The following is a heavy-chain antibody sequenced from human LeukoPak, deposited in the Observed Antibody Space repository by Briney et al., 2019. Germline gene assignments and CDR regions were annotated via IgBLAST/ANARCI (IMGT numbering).Heavy chain of an antibody. D-gene: IGHD3-10*01. CDR3: AKGHGLLWFGEDDY. Sequence: GGSLRLSCAASGFTFSSYAMSWVRQAPGKGLEWVSAISGSGGSTYYADSVKGRFTIPRDNSKNTLYLQMNSLRAEDTAVYYCAKGHGLLWFGEDDYWGQGTLVTVSS. V-gene: IGHV3-23*01. CDR1: GFTFSSYA. CDR2: ISGSGGST. J-gene: IGHJ4*02.